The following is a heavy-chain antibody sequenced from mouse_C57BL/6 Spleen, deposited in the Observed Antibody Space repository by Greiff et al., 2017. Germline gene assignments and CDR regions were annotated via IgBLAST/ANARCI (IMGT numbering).Heavy chain of an antibody. J-gene: IGHJ2*01. Sequence: QVQLQQSGTELVKPGASVKLSCKASGYTFTSYWMHWVKQRPGPGLEWIGNINPSNGGTNYNEKFKSKATLTVDKSSSTAYMQLSSLTSEDSAVYYCARRGAIVTYFDYWGQGTTLTVSS. CDR2: INPSNGGT. CDR3: ARRGAIVTYFDY. V-gene: IGHV1-53*01. CDR1: GYTFTSYW. D-gene: IGHD2-5*01.